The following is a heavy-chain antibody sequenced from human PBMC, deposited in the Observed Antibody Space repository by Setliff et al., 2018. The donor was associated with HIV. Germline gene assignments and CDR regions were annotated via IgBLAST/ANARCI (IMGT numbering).Heavy chain of an antibody. Sequence: GESLTISCEASGYTFTNYWIGWVRQMPGKGLEWMGIIYPGDSDIIYSPSFQGQVTISADKSITTAYLQWSSLKASDTAIYYCVRHRSAVAGTRIGYCYYMDGWGKGTTVTVSS. V-gene: IGHV5-51*01. D-gene: IGHD6-19*01. CDR1: GYTFTNYW. J-gene: IGHJ6*03. CDR2: IYPGDSDI. CDR3: VRHRSAVAGTRIGYCYYMDG.